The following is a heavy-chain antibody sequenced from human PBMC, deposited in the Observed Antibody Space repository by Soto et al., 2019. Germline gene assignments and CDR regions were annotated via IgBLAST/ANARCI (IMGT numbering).Heavy chain of an antibody. V-gene: IGHV3-23*01. J-gene: IGHJ6*02. CDR1: GFTFSSYA. CDR3: AKTLGQLPLYYYYGMDV. Sequence: GGSLRLSCAASGFTFSSYAMSWVRQAPGKGLEWVSAISGSGGSTYYADSVKGRFTISRDNSKNTLYLQMNSLRAEDTAVYYCAKTLGQLPLYYYYGMDVWGQGTTVTVSS. CDR2: ISGSGGST. D-gene: IGHD2-2*01.